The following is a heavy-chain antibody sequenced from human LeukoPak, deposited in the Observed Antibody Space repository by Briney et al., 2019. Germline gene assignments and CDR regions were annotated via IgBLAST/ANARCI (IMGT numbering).Heavy chain of an antibody. J-gene: IGHJ4*02. CDR3: EKANMVRGVTLKFDY. CDR2: ISGSGGST. D-gene: IGHD3-10*01. CDR1: GFTFSSYA. Sequence: GGSLRLSCAASGFTFSSYAMSWVRQAPGKGLGWVSAISGSGGSTYYADSVKGRFTISRDNSKNTLYLKMNRLRAEDTDVYYCEKANMVRGVTLKFDYWGQGTLVTVSS. V-gene: IGHV3-23*01.